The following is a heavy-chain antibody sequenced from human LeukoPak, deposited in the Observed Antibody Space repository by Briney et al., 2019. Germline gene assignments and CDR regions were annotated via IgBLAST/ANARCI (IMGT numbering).Heavy chain of an antibody. D-gene: IGHD3-3*01. V-gene: IGHV1-46*01. Sequence: AASVKVSCKASGYTFTSYYMHWVRQAPGQGLEWMGIINPSGGSTSYAQKFQGRVTMTRDTSTSTVYMELSSLRSEDTAVYYCARHRRFPWSGLYYYYMDVWGKGTTVTVSS. J-gene: IGHJ6*03. CDR2: INPSGGST. CDR1: GYTFTSYY. CDR3: ARHRRFPWSGLYYYYMDV.